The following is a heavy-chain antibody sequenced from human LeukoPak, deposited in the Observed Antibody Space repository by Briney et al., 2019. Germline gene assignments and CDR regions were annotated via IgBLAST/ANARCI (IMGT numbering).Heavy chain of an antibody. D-gene: IGHD1-7*01. CDR3: ARVITGTTDY. CDR2: ISSSSSYI. V-gene: IGHV3-21*01. Sequence: PGGSLRLSCAASGLTFSNYAMNWVRQAPGKGLEWVSSISSSSSYIYYADSVKGRFTISRDNAKNSLYLQMNSLRAEDTAVYYCARVITGTTDYWGQGTLVTVSS. J-gene: IGHJ4*02. CDR1: GLTFSNYA.